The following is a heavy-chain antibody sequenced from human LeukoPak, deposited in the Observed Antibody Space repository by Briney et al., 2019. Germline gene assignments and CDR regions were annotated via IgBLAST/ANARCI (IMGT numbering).Heavy chain of an antibody. Sequence: GGSLRLSCAASGFTFSSYEMNWVRQAPGKGLEWVSYISSSGSTIYYADSVKGRFTISRDNAKNSLYLQMSSLRAEDTAVYYCARVSWNRRSYYYYYYMDVWGKGTTVTVSS. V-gene: IGHV3-48*03. CDR1: GFTFSSYE. CDR3: ARVSWNRRSYYYYYYMDV. J-gene: IGHJ6*03. D-gene: IGHD1-1*01. CDR2: ISSSGSTI.